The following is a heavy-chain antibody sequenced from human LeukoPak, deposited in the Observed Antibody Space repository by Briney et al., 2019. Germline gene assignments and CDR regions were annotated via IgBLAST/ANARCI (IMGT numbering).Heavy chain of an antibody. CDR2: INPNSGGT. CDR3: ARGKGRGNYYYYYYMDV. CDR1: GYTFTGYY. J-gene: IGHJ6*03. V-gene: IGHV1-2*02. D-gene: IGHD1-26*01. Sequence: ASVKVSCKASGYTFTGYYMHWVRQAPGQGLEWMGWINPNSGGTNYAQKFQGRVTMTRDTSISTAYMELSRLRSDDTAVYYCARGKGRGNYYYYYYMDVWGKGTTVTVSS.